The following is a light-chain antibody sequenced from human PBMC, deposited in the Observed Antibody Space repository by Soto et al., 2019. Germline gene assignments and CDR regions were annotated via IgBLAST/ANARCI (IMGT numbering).Light chain of an antibody. V-gene: IGLV2-18*02. CDR2: EVS. CDR3: SSYTSSSTYV. Sequence: QSALTQPPSVSGSPGQSVTISCTGTSSDVGSYKRDSWYQQPPGTAPKLMIYEVSNRPSGVPDSFSGSKSGNTASLTISGLQAEDEADYYCSSYTSSSTYVFGTGTKLTVL. J-gene: IGLJ1*01. CDR1: SSDVGSYKR.